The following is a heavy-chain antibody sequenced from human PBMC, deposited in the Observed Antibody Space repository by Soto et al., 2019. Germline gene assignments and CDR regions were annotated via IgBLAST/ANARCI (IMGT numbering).Heavy chain of an antibody. CDR2: ISSSSSYI. J-gene: IGHJ3*02. CDR3: ARLNANCSGGSCYSAGFDI. CDR1: GFTFSSYS. Sequence: GGSLRLSCAASGFTFSSYSMNWVRQAPGKGLEWVSSISSSSSYIYYADSVKGRFTISRDNAKNSLYLQMNSLRAEDTAVYYCARLNANCSGGSCYSAGFDIWGQGTMVTVSS. V-gene: IGHV3-21*01. D-gene: IGHD2-15*01.